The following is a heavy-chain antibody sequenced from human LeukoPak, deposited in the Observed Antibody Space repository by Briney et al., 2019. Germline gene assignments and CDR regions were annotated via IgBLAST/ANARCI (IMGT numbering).Heavy chain of an antibody. V-gene: IGHV3-21*01. CDR2: VSVSSTYI. D-gene: IGHD3-10*01. CDR1: GFVFSSYN. CDR3: ARESRYYHSGNCVTAMDV. Sequence: GGSLRLSCAASGFVFSSYNMNWVRQAPGKGLEWVAYVSVSSTYIFYADSLKARFTVSRDNAKRSMYLQISGLRVEDTAVYYCARESRYYHSGNCVTAMDVWGQGATVTVSS. J-gene: IGHJ6*02.